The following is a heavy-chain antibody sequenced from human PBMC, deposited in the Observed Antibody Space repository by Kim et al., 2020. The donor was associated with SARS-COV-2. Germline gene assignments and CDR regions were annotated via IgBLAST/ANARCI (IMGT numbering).Heavy chain of an antibody. CDR3: ARDSYDYVWGSYRWGY. J-gene: IGHJ4*01. Sequence: GGSLRLSCEASGFTFSSYAMHWVRQAPGKGLEWVAVISYDGSNKYYADSVKGRFTISRDNSKNTLYLQMNSLRAEDTAVYYCARDSYDYVWGSYRWGYWG. CDR1: GFTFSSYA. CDR2: ISYDGSNK. V-gene: IGHV3-30*04. D-gene: IGHD3-16*02.